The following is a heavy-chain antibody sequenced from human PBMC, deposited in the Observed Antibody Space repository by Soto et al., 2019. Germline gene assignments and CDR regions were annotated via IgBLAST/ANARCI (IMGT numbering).Heavy chain of an antibody. CDR1: GFTVSSNY. D-gene: IGHD6-13*01. CDR3: ARASSSWGYYYYYGMDV. V-gene: IGHV3-66*01. J-gene: IGHJ6*02. CDR2: IYSGGST. Sequence: GGSLRLSCAASGFTVSSNYMSWVRQAPGRGLEWVSVIYSGGSTYYADSVKGRFTISRDNSKNTLYLQMNSLRAEDTAVYYCARASSSWGYYYYYGMDVWGQRTTVTVSS.